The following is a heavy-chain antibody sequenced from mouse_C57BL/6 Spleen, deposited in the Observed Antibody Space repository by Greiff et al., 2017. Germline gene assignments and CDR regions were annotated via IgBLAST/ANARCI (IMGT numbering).Heavy chain of an antibody. CDR2: INPSNGGT. D-gene: IGHD2-3*01. Sequence: QVQLQQPGTELVKPGASVKLSCKASGYTFTSYWMHWVKQRPGQGLEWIGNINPSNGGTNYNEKFKSKATLTVDKSSSTAYMQLSSLTSEDSAVYYCARGGYDGYPYYAMDYWGQGTSVTVSS. J-gene: IGHJ4*01. CDR3: ARGGYDGYPYYAMDY. CDR1: GYTFTSYW. V-gene: IGHV1-53*01.